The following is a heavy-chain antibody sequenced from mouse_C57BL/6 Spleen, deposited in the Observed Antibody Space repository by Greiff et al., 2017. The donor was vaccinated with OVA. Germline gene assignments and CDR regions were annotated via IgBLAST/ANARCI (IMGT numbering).Heavy chain of an antibody. Sequence: VKLMESGPELVKPGASVKISCKASGFAFSSSWMNWVKQRPGKGLEWIGRIYPGDGDTNYNGKFKGKATLTADKSSSTAYMQLSSLTSEDSAVYFCARGEDYCMDYWGQGTSVTVSS. CDR2: IYPGDGDT. CDR1: GFAFSSSW. D-gene: IGHD2-13*01. CDR3: ARGEDYCMDY. J-gene: IGHJ4*01. V-gene: IGHV1-82*01.